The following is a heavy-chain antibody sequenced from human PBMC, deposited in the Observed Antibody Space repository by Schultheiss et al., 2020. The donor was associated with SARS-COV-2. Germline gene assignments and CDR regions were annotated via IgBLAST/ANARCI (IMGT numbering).Heavy chain of an antibody. CDR1: GYTFTSYA. D-gene: IGHD6-25*01. CDR3: ARDWRLIAAAEPFDY. V-gene: IGHV1-3*01. CDR2: INAGNGNT. J-gene: IGHJ4*02. Sequence: ASVKVSCKASGYTFTSYAMHWVRQAPGQRLEWMGWINAGNGNTKYSQKFQGRVTITRDTSASTAYMELSSLRSEDTAVYYCARDWRLIAAAEPFDYWGQGTLVTVSS.